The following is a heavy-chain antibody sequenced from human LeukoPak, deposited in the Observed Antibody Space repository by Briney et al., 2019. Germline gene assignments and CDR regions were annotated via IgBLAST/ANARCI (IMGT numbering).Heavy chain of an antibody. CDR2: INQDGSQK. Sequence: GGSLRLSCAASGFTFRSYWMMWVRQAPGKGLGWVANINQDGSQKNYVDSVKGRFTISRDNAKNSVYLQMNSLRDEDTAIYYCARDQRWFDYWGQGTLVAVSS. V-gene: IGHV3-7*05. CDR3: ARDQRWFDY. D-gene: IGHD2-15*01. J-gene: IGHJ4*02. CDR1: GFTFRSYW.